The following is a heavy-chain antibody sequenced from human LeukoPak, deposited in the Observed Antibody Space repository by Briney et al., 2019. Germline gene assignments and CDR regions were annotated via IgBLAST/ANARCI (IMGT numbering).Heavy chain of an antibody. D-gene: IGHD4-17*01. J-gene: IGHJ6*03. CDR2: ISSSGST. V-gene: IGHV4-61*02. CDR1: GDSISSGDDY. Sequence: SQTLSLTCTVPGDSISSGDDYWSWIRQPAGNGLEWIGRISSSGSTNYNPSLKSRLTISVDTSKNQFSLRLTSVTAADTAVYYCARIYGSYYYMDVWGKGTTVTISS. CDR3: ARIYGSYYYMDV.